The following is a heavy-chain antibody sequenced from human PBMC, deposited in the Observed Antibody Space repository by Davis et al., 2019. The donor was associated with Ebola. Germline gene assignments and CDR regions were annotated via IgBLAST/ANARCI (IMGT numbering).Heavy chain of an antibody. J-gene: IGHJ2*01. CDR2: IYYSGST. CDR1: GGSISSGGYY. Sequence: SETLSLTCTVSGGSISSGGYYWSWIRQHPGKGLEWIGYIYYSGSTYYNPSLKSRVTISVDTSKNQFSLKLSSVTAADTAVYYCVCGEASIAVAGIYWYFDLWGRGTLVTVSS. CDR3: VCGEASIAVAGIYWYFDL. D-gene: IGHD6-19*01. V-gene: IGHV4-31*03.